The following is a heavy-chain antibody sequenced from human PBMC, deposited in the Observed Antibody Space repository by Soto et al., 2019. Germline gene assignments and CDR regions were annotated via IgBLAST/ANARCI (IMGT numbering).Heavy chain of an antibody. Sequence: QVQLVQSGAEVKKPGSSVKVSCKASGGTFSSYAISWVRQAPGQGLEWMGGIIPIFGTANYAQKFQGRVTITADESTSTAYMELSSLRPDDTAVYYCARDPHDYGDYVRYYYYYGIDVWGQGTTVTVS. CDR1: GGTFSSYA. V-gene: IGHV1-69*12. D-gene: IGHD4-17*01. CDR2: IIPIFGTA. CDR3: ARDPHDYGDYVRYYYYYGIDV. J-gene: IGHJ6*02.